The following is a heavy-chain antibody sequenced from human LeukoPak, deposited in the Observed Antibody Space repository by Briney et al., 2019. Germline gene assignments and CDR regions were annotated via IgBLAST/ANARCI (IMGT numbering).Heavy chain of an antibody. Sequence: PGGSLRLSCAASGFTFSSYEMNWVRQAPGKGLEWVSYISSSGSTIYYADSVKDRFTISRDNAKNSLYLQINSLRAEDTALYRCAKDLTFGGLLDYWGQGTLVTVSS. V-gene: IGHV3-48*03. CDR2: ISSSGSTI. D-gene: IGHD3-3*02. CDR3: AKDLTFGGLLDY. J-gene: IGHJ4*02. CDR1: GFTFSSYE.